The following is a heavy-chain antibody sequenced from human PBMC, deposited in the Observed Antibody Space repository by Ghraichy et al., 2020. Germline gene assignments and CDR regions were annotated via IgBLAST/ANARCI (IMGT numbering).Heavy chain of an antibody. CDR3: AIDPKEYVGGSEPY. J-gene: IGHJ4*02. CDR2: IDTSGGAT. Sequence: ETLSLTCAASGFTFSNYARSWVRQAPGKGLEWVSTIDTSGGATYYADSVKGRFTISRDNSENTLFLQMNSLGAEDTAVYYCAIDPKEYVGGSEPYWGTGTMVTVSS. V-gene: IGHV3-23*01. CDR1: GFTFSNYA. D-gene: IGHD3-16*01.